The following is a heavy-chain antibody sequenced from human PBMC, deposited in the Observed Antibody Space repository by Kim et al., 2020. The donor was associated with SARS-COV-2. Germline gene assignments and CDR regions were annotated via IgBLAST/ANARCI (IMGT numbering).Heavy chain of an antibody. D-gene: IGHD6-13*01. Sequence: SETLSLTCTVSGGSISSSSYYWGWIRQPPGKGLEWIGSIYYSGSTYYNPSLKSRVTISVDTSKNQFSLKLSSVTAADTAVYYCARTYSSSWYEGDNWSDPWGQGTLVTVSS. CDR1: GGSISSSSYY. J-gene: IGHJ5*02. CDR3: ARTYSSSWYEGDNWSDP. V-gene: IGHV4-39*01. CDR2: IYYSGST.